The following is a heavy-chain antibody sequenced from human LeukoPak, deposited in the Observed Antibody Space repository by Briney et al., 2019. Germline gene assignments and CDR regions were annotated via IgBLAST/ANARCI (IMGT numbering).Heavy chain of an antibody. D-gene: IGHD6-13*01. CDR1: GASIKNYY. CDR3: ARGVYIAAAQYGY. J-gene: IGHJ4*02. CDR2: IHNSGTT. Sequence: PSETLSLTCTVSGASIKNYYWTWIRQPPGKGLEWIGYIHNSGTTNYNPSLKSRLTTSVDTSKNEFSLKLSSVTAADTAVYYCARGVYIAAAQYGYWGQGTLVTVSS. V-gene: IGHV4-59*01.